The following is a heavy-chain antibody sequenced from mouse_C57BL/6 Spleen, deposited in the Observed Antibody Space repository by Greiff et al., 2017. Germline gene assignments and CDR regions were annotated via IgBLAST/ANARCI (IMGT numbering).Heavy chain of an antibody. CDR2: IDTSDSET. CDR1: GYTFTSYW. J-gene: IGHJ2*01. D-gene: IGHD3-3*01. Sequence: VQLKQPGAELVRPGSSVKLSCKASGYTFTSYWMHWVKQRPIQGLEWIGNIDTSDSETHYNQKFKDKATLTVDKSSSTAYRQLSSLTSEDYAVYYCASLGFDYWGQGTTLTVSS. CDR3: ASLGFDY. V-gene: IGHV1-52*01.